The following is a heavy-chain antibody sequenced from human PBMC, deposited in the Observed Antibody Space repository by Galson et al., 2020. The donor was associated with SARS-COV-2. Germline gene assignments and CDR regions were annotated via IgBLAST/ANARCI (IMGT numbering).Heavy chain of an antibody. V-gene: IGHV4-39*01. D-gene: IGHD6-19*01. CDR2: IYYTAST. CDR1: GGSISGVTYY. J-gene: IGHJ4*02. CDR3: ARHVAGSSGWHVDS. Sequence: SETLSLTCTVSGGSISGVTYYWGWVRQPPEKGLEWIGSIYYTASTSYSPSLKSRIIMSVDTSKNQFYLKLYSVTAADTATYYCARHVAGSSGWHVDSWGQGALVTVSS.